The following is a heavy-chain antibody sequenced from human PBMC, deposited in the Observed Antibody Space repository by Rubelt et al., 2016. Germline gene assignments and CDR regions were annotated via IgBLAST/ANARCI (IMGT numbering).Heavy chain of an antibody. V-gene: IGHV3-23*01. CDR3: ARGSSRDGYNWDKDFDY. Sequence: WVSAISGSGGSTYYADSVKGRFTISRDNSENTLFLQMNSLRAEDTAVYYCARGSSRDGYNWDKDFDYWGQGTLVTVSS. J-gene: IGHJ4*02. D-gene: IGHD5-24*01. CDR2: ISGSGGST.